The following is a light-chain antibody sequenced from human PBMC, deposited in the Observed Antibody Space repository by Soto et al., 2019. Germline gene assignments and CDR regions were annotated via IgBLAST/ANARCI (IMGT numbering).Light chain of an antibody. CDR3: SSYTSQSTVV. CDR1: SSDVGGYNY. V-gene: IGLV2-14*01. J-gene: IGLJ3*02. Sequence: HSALTQPASVSGSPGQSIALSCTGTSSDVGGYNYVSWYQQPPGKAPKLIIYDVSDRPSGVSNRFSGSKSGNTASLTISGLQADDEADYYCSSYTSQSTVVFGGGTKLTVL. CDR2: DVS.